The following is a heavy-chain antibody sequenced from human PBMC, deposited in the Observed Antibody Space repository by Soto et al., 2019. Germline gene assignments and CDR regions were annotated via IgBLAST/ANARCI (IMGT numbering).Heavy chain of an antibody. D-gene: IGHD4-4*01. J-gene: IGHJ6*04. Sequence: GESLKISCKRSGYSFTSYWISWVRQMPGKGLEWMGRIDPSDSYTNYSPSFQVHVTISADKSISTAYLQWSTLKASDTAMYYCARLIWVKGIDDSNTAAGYYGVDVWGKETTVTVCS. CDR3: ARLIWVKGIDDSNTAAGYYGVDV. CDR1: GYSFTSYW. V-gene: IGHV5-10-1*01. CDR2: IDPSDSYT.